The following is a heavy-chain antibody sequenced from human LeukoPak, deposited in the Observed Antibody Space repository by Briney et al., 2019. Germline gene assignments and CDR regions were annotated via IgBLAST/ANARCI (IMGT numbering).Heavy chain of an antibody. Sequence: PGGSLRLSCAASGFTFSSYAMSWVRQAPGKGLEWVSAISGSGGSTYYADSVKGRFTISRDNSKNTLYLQMNSLRAEDTAVYYCAREISLWFAGYGMDVWGQGTTVTVSS. CDR1: GFTFSSYA. J-gene: IGHJ6*02. CDR3: AREISLWFAGYGMDV. V-gene: IGHV3-23*01. CDR2: ISGSGGST. D-gene: IGHD3-10*01.